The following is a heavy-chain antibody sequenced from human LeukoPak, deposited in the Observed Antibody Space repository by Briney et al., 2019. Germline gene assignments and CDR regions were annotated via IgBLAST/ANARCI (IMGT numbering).Heavy chain of an antibody. J-gene: IGHJ4*02. CDR2: ISTSGTTI. CDR3: ARQVWSGWSREFDN. V-gene: IGHV3-48*04. Sequence: GGSLRLSCAASGFTFSSYSMSWIRQAPGKGLEWVSCISTSGTTIYYVDSVKGRFTISGDNAKNSLYLQMNSLRAEDTAVYYCARQVWSGWSREFDNWGQGTLVTVSS. CDR1: GFTFSSYS. D-gene: IGHD6-19*01.